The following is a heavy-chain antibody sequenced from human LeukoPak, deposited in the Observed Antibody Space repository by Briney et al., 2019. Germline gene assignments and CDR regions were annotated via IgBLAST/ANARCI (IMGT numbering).Heavy chain of an antibody. CDR2: IFYTGSP. CDR1: GVSLRSDGYY. CDR3: ARHAGFAYGAYVGE. J-gene: IGHJ4*02. D-gene: IGHD4-17*01. V-gene: IGHV4-39*01. Sequence: PSETLSLTCTVSGVSLRSDGYYWRWIREPPGKGLECIGNIFYTGSPFYNPSLKRRFNIYVDRSKPHLSLHLMCVTPADPAVFYCARHAGFAYGAYVGEWGQGTLGTVSS.